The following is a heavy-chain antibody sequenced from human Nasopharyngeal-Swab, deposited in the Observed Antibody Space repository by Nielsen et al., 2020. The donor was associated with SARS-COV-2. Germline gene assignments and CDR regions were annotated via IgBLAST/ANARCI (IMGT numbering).Heavy chain of an antibody. V-gene: IGHV4-34*01. CDR2: INDRGSG. Sequence: SETLSLTCVVFGGTLNGFHWKWIRQTPGKGREWIGEINDRGSGNYNPSLRSRVTISAGTSKSQFSLKLNSVTAADTAVYYCARGQDAYYYMDVWGEGTTVTVSS. CDR3: ARGQDAYYYMDV. D-gene: IGHD2-15*01. CDR1: GGTLNGFH. J-gene: IGHJ6*03.